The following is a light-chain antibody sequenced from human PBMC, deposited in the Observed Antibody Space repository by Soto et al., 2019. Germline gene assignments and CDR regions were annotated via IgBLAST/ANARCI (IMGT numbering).Light chain of an antibody. CDR1: SSDVGDYNY. Sequence: QSALTQPASVSGSPGQSITISCTGTSSDVGDYNYVSWFQHHPGEAPKLVIYEVRNRPSGVSNRFSGSKSGNTASLTISGLQAEDEADYYCSSYTSSNTLVFGTGTQLTVL. CDR2: EVR. J-gene: IGLJ7*01. CDR3: SSYTSSNTLV. V-gene: IGLV2-14*01.